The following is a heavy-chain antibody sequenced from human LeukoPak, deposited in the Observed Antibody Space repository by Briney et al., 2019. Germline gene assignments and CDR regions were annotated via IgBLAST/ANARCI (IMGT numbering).Heavy chain of an antibody. CDR2: INPNSGGT. CDR1: GYTFTGYY. J-gene: IGHJ4*02. D-gene: IGHD6-13*01. V-gene: IGHV1-2*02. CDR3: ARGGRYTSSWYNY. Sequence: GASVKVSCKASGYTFTGYYMHWVRQAPGQGLEWMGWINPNSGGTNYAQKFQGRVAMTRDTSINMAYMDLTRLRSDDTAVYYCARGGRYTSSWYNYWGQGTLVAVTS.